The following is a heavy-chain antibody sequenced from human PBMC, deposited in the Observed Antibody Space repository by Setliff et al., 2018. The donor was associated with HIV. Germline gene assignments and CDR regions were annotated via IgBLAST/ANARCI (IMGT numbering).Heavy chain of an antibody. CDR3: ASGYSSSSYFDY. Sequence: SETLSLTCTVSGVPIDTHYWSWIRQSPGKGLEWIGHFYYRGSPRYNPSLRSRVTISGDMSKNQFSLKLHSMAAADTAVYFCASGYSSSSYFDYWGQGSQVTVSS. V-gene: IGHV4-59*11. J-gene: IGHJ4*02. D-gene: IGHD6-6*01. CDR2: FYYRGSP. CDR1: GVPIDTHY.